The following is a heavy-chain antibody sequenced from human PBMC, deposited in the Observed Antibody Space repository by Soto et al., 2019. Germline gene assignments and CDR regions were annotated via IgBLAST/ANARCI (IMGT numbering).Heavy chain of an antibody. CDR3: ARAPLYYYGSGSTSGFFDY. CDR2: INAGNGNT. V-gene: IGHV1-3*01. Sequence: QVQLVQSGAEVKKPGASVKVSCKASGYTFTSYAMHWVRQAPGQRLEWMGWINAGNGNTKYSQKFQGRVTITRDTSASTADIEMSSLGSEDTAVYYCARAPLYYYGSGSTSGFFDYLGQGTLVTVSS. CDR1: GYTFTSYA. J-gene: IGHJ4*02. D-gene: IGHD3-10*01.